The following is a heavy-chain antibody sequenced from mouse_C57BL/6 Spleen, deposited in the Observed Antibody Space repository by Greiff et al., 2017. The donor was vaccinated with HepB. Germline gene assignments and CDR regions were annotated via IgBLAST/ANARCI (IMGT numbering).Heavy chain of an antibody. Sequence: QVQLQPGAELVKPGASVKMSCKASGYTFTSYWITWVKQRPGQGLEWIGDIYPGSGSTNYNEKFKSKATLTVDTSSSTAYMQLSSLTSEDSAVYYCARWDYDGGRYFDYWGQGTTLTVSS. CDR2: IYPGSGST. CDR3: ARWDYDGGRYFDY. CDR1: GYTFTSYW. D-gene: IGHD2-4*01. J-gene: IGHJ2*01. V-gene: IGHV1-55*01.